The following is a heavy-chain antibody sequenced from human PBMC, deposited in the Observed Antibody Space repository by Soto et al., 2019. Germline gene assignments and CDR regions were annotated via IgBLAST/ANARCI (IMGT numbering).Heavy chain of an antibody. Sequence: PSETLSLTCTVAGGSISSYYWSWIRQPPGKGLEWIGYIYYSGSTNYNPSLKSRVTISVDTSKNQFSLKLSSVTAADTAVYSCARLWEHTAWFDPRGQGTLVTVSS. CDR3: ARLWEHTAWFDP. CDR2: IYYSGST. V-gene: IGHV4-59*08. CDR1: GGSISSYY. J-gene: IGHJ5*02. D-gene: IGHD1-26*01.